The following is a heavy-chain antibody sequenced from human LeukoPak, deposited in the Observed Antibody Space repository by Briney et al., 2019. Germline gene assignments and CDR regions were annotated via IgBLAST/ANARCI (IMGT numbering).Heavy chain of an antibody. CDR1: GFTVSDNY. Sequence: SGGSLRLSCAASGFTVSDNYMTWVRQAPGRGLEGVSVIYSGGGTSYADSVKGRFSISRDNSKNTLYLQMNSLRPEDTAVYYCARRTSGYSGYEYYWGQGTLVTVSS. CDR3: ARRTSGYSGYEYY. D-gene: IGHD5-12*01. J-gene: IGHJ4*02. CDR2: IYSGGGT. V-gene: IGHV3-66*04.